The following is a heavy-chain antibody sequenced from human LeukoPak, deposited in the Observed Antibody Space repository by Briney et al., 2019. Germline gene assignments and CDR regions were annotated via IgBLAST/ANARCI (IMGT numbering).Heavy chain of an antibody. Sequence: GSLRLSCAASGLTFSKYSMTWVRQAPGKGLEWVSFIDTSSTTMYYTDSVKGRFTNSRDNAKNSLYLQMNSLKVEDTAIYYCARDNWVDCWGQGTLVTVSS. V-gene: IGHV3-48*04. CDR2: IDTSSTTM. J-gene: IGHJ5*01. CDR1: GLTFSKYS. CDR3: ARDNWVDC.